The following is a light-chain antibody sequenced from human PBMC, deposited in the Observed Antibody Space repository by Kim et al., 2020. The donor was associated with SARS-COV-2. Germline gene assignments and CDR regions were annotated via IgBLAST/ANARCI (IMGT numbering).Light chain of an antibody. CDR2: EVT. J-gene: IGLJ2*01. Sequence: QSALTQPPSASGSPGQSVTISCTGTSSDVGGYNFVSWYQQHPGKAPKLMIYEVTKRPSGVPDRFSGSKSGNTASLTVSGLQAEDEADYYCTSYADNNNVIFGGGTQLTVL. V-gene: IGLV2-8*01. CDR1: SSDVGGYNF. CDR3: TSYADNNNVI.